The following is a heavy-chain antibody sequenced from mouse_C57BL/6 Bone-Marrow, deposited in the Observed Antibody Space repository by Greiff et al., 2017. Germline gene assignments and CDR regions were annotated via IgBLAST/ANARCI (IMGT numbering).Heavy chain of an antibody. V-gene: IGHV1-80*01. CDR3: ARIYYDYDGPLDY. D-gene: IGHD2-4*01. CDR1: GYAFSSYW. J-gene: IGHJ2*01. Sequence: LVEPGASVKISCKASGYAFSSYWMNWVKQRPGKGLEWLGQIYPGDGDTNYNGKFKGKATLTADKSSSTAYMQLSSLTTEDSAVYFCARIYYDYDGPLDYWGQGTTLTVSS. CDR2: IYPGDGDT.